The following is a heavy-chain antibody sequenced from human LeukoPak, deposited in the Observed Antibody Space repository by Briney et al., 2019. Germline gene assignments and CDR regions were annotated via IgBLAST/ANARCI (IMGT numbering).Heavy chain of an antibody. J-gene: IGHJ4*02. D-gene: IGHD2-15*01. V-gene: IGHV3-21*06. CDR1: GIPFSNYT. CDR2: ISGSSRYI. Sequence: PGGSLRLSCAASGIPFSNYTLTWVRQAPEKGLVWVSSISGSSRYIHYSDSVRGRFSISRDNAKNSVYLQMDNLTADDTAVYYCGGGPGYWGQGTLVTVSS. CDR3: GGGPGY.